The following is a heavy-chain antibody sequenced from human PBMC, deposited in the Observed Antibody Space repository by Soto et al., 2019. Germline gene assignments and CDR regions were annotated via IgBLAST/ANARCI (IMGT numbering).Heavy chain of an antibody. J-gene: IGHJ4*02. CDR2: ISGSGGST. CDR3: AKDLSLGTWGDVG. Sequence: PGGSLRLSCAASGFTFSSYAMSWVRQAPGKGLEWVSAISGSGGSTYYADSVKGRFTISRDNSKNPLYLQMNSLRAEDTAVYYCAKDLSLGTWGDVGWGQGTLVTVSS. CDR1: GFTFSSYA. D-gene: IGHD7-27*01. V-gene: IGHV3-23*01.